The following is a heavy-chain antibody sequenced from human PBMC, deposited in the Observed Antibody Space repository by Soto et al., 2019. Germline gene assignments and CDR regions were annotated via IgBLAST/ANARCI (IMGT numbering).Heavy chain of an antibody. V-gene: IGHV3-9*01. CDR2: INWNGGDI. CDR1: GFTFHDYA. CDR3: AKDVATQVGATSRFDS. J-gene: IGHJ4*02. D-gene: IGHD1-26*01. Sequence: EVQLVESGGGLVQPGRSLRLSCAVSGFTFHDYAMHWVRQVPGKGLEWVSGINWNGGDIVYAGSVKGRFTISRDDSENSLYLQMNSLRPEDTAFYFCAKDVATQVGATSRFDSWGQGTLVTVSS.